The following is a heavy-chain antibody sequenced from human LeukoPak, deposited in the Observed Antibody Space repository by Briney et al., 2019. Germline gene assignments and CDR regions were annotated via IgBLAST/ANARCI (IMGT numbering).Heavy chain of an antibody. D-gene: IGHD3-10*01. CDR3: ARGPHDYGSGSYYPPFYYYYYGMDV. CDR2: INHSGST. Sequence: SETLSLTCTVSGGSISSYYWSWIRQPPGKGLEWIGEINHSGSTNYNPSLKSRVTISVDTSKNQFSLKLSSVTAADTAVYYCARGPHDYGSGSYYPPFYYYYYGMDVWGQGTTVTVSS. J-gene: IGHJ6*02. V-gene: IGHV4-34*01. CDR1: GGSISSYY.